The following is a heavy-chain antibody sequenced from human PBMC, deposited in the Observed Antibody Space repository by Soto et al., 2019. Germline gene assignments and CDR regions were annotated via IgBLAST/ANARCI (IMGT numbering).Heavy chain of an antibody. CDR3: VREGRSSTSCNTGCAFDI. V-gene: IGHV3-11*01. J-gene: IGHJ3*02. Sequence: QVQLVESGGGLVTPGGSLRLSCAASGFTFSDYYMGWVRQAPGKGLEWVSYISRSGNTMYYGDYVKGRFTISRDNAENSVFLQMISLRAEDTAVYYCVREGRSSTSCNTGCAFDIWGQGTMVTVSS. D-gene: IGHD2-2*02. CDR2: ISRSGNTM. CDR1: GFTFSDYY.